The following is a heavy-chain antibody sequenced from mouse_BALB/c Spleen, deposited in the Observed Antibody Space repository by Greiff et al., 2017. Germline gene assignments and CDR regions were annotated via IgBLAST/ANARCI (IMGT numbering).Heavy chain of an antibody. CDR3: ARGNLAMDY. J-gene: IGHJ4*01. CDR2: INPSNGRT. CDR1: GYTFTSYW. Sequence: QVQLKQSGAELVKPGASVKLSCKASGYTFTSYWMHWVKQRPGQGLEWIGEINPSNGRTNYNEKFKSKATLTVDKSSSTAYMQLSSLTSEDSAVYYCARGNLAMDYWGQGTSVTVSS. V-gene: IGHV1S81*02.